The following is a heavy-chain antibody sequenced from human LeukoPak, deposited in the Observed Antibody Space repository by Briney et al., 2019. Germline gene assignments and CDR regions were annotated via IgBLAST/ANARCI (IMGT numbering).Heavy chain of an antibody. CDR3: AKDPAAITAPDYYYYYYMDV. CDR1: GFTFSSYG. Sequence: PGGSLRLSCAASGFTFSSYGMHWVRQAPGKGLEWVAFIRYDGSNKYYADSVKGRFTISRDNSKNTLDLQMNSLRAEDTAVYYCAKDPAAITAPDYYYYYYMDVWGKGTTVTVSS. V-gene: IGHV3-30*02. CDR2: IRYDGSNK. J-gene: IGHJ6*03. D-gene: IGHD2-2*01.